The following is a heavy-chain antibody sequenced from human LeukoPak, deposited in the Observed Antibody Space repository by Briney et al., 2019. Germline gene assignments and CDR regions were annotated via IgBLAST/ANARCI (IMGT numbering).Heavy chain of an antibody. CDR3: ARSDGAARPRYFYYYMDG. D-gene: IGHD6-6*01. Sequence: ASVKLSCKAAGGTFSSYAISWVRQAPRQGLEWMRGIHPIFGTANYSQKVQGRVTITTDGSTSTAYMELRSLRSEDTAVYYCARSDGAARPRYFYYYMDGWGKGTTVTVSS. J-gene: IGHJ6*03. V-gene: IGHV1-69*05. CDR1: GGTFSSYA. CDR2: IHPIFGTA.